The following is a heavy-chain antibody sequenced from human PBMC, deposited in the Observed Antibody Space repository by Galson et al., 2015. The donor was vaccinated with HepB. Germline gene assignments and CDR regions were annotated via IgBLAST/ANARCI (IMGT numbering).Heavy chain of an antibody. CDR1: GYTFTSYY. Sequence: SVKVSCKASGYTFTSYYMHWVRQAPGQGLEWMGIINPSGGSTSYAQKFQGRVTMTRDTSTSTVYMELSSLRSEDTAVYYCARVNYDYVWGSYRYTLGAFDIWGQGTMVTVSS. J-gene: IGHJ3*02. CDR2: INPSGGST. CDR3: ARVNYDYVWGSYRYTLGAFDI. D-gene: IGHD3-16*02. V-gene: IGHV1-46*01.